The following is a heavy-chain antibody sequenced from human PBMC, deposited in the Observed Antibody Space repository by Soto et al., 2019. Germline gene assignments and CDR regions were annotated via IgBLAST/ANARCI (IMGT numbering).Heavy chain of an antibody. CDR2: IIPIFGTA. CDR3: ATPVVIPSHAEYFQH. V-gene: IGHV1-69*01. CDR1: GGTFSSYA. D-gene: IGHD3-22*01. J-gene: IGHJ1*01. Sequence: QVQLVQSGAEVEKPGSSVKVSCKASGGTFSSYAISWVRQAPGQGLEWMGGIIPIFGTANYAQKFQGRVTITADESTSTAYMELSSLRSEDTAVYYCATPVVIPSHAEYFQHWGQGTLVTVSS.